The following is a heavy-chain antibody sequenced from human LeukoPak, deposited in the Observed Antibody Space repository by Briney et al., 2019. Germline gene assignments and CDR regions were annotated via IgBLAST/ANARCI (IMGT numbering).Heavy chain of an antibody. D-gene: IGHD4-23*01. J-gene: IGHJ4*02. CDR1: GSTFTYW. CDR3: ARQYGGGRYYFDY. CDR2: IYPGDSDT. V-gene: IGHV5-51*01. Sequence: GASLRISCKCSGSTFTYWIAWVRQMPGKGLEWMGIIYPGDSDTRYSPSFQGQVTISVDKSISTAYLQWSSLKASDTAMYYCARQYGGGRYYFDYWGQGTLVTVSS.